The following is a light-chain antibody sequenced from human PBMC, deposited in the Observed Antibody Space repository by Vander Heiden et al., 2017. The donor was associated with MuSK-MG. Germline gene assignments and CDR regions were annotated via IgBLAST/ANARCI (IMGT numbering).Light chain of an antibody. CDR2: GAS. Sequence: VMTQSPATLSVSPGERATLSCRASQSVSSNLAWYQQKPGQAPRLLIYGASTRATGIPARFSGSGSGTEFTLTISSLQSEDFAVYYCQQYNNGPPWTFGQGTKVEIK. CDR3: QQYNNGPPWT. V-gene: IGKV3-15*01. J-gene: IGKJ1*01. CDR1: QSVSSN.